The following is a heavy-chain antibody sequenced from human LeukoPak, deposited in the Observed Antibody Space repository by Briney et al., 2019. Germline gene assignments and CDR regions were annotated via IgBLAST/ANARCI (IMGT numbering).Heavy chain of an antibody. CDR2: IYYSGST. D-gene: IGHD3-22*01. CDR3: ARDDNAFDI. J-gene: IGHJ3*02. Sequence: SETLSLTCTVSGGSISNYYWSWIRQPPGKGLEWIGYIYYSGSTNYNPSLKSRVTISVDTSKNQFSLKLSSVTAADTAVYYCARDDNAFDIWGQGTMVTVSS. V-gene: IGHV4-59*01. CDR1: GGSISNYY.